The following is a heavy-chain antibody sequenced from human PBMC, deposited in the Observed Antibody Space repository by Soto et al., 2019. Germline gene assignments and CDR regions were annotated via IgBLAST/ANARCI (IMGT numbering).Heavy chain of an antibody. J-gene: IGHJ4*02. D-gene: IGHD6-19*01. CDR2: VYYSRST. V-gene: IGHV4-39*01. CDR3: ASLWPGAVAATFGY. CDR1: GGSISSSSYY. Sequence: QLQLQESGPGLVKPSETLSLTCTVSGGSISSSSYYWGWIRQPPGQGLEWIGSVYYSRSTHYNPSFKSRVTIPVDTSKNQYSLKLSAVTAADTAVYYCASLWPGAVAATFGYWGQGALVTVSS.